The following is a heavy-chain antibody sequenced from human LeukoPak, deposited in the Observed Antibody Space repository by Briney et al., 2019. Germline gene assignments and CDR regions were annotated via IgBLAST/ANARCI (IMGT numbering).Heavy chain of an antibody. V-gene: IGHV3-7*01. Sequence: GGSLRLSCEVSGFTFTDYWMNWVRQAPGKGPEWVASIRQDGSEKTYVDSVKGRFTISRDNTKNSLSLQLNGLRAEDTAVYYCSSQPAVLDLDYWSQGTLVTVSS. CDR2: IRQDGSEK. CDR1: GFTFTDYW. CDR3: SSQPAVLDLDY. J-gene: IGHJ4*02. D-gene: IGHD2-2*01.